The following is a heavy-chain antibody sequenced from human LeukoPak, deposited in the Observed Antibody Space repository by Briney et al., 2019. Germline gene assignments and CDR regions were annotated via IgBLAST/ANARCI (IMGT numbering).Heavy chain of an antibody. V-gene: IGHV1-2*02. CDR3: ASESDDCSGGSCYPYYYYGMDV. Sequence: ASVKVSCKASGYTFTGYYMHWVRQAPGQGLEWMGWINPNSGGTNYAQKFQGRVTMTRDTSISTAHMELSRLRSDDTAVYYCASESDDCSGGSCYPYYYYGMDVWGQGTTVTVSS. CDR1: GYTFTGYY. J-gene: IGHJ6*02. CDR2: INPNSGGT. D-gene: IGHD2-15*01.